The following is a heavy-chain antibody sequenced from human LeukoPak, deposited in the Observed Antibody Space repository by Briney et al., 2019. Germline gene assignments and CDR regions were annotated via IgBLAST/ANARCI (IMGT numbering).Heavy chain of an antibody. D-gene: IGHD3-10*01. V-gene: IGHV1-18*01. CDR2: ISAYNGNT. CDR3: AREGFTMVRGVIIAAADY. J-gene: IGHJ4*02. CDR1: GYTFTSYG. Sequence: EASVKVSCKSSGYTFTSYGISWVRQAPGQGLEWMGWISAYNGNTNYAQKLQGRVTMTTDTSTSTAYMELRSLRSDDTAVYYCAREGFTMVRGVIIAAADYWGQGTLVTVSS.